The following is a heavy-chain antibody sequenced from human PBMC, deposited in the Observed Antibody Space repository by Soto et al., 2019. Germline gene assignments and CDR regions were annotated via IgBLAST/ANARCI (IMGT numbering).Heavy chain of an antibody. CDR2: ISAYNGNT. D-gene: IGHD5-12*01. Sequence: ASVKVSCKASGYTFTSYGISWVRQAPGQGLEWMGWISAYNGNTNYAQKLQGRVTMTTDTSTSTAYMELRSLRSDDTAMYYCARGLGYEHYYGMDVWGQGTTVTVSS. CDR3: ARGLGYEHYYGMDV. V-gene: IGHV1-18*01. CDR1: GYTFTSYG. J-gene: IGHJ6*02.